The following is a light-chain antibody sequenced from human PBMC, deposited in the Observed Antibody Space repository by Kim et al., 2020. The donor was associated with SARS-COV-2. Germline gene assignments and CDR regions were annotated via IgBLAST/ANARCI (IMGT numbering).Light chain of an antibody. J-gene: IGLJ3*02. CDR3: QTWGAGIRV. V-gene: IGLV4-69*01. Sequence: ASVKLTCTLGQEYSTAAIAWHRRQPGKGHRFLMKLNSEGSNRKGDGIPDRFSGSSSGAERYLSISSLQSDDEGDYYCQTWGAGIRVFGGGTKLTVL. CDR2: LNSEGSN. CDR1: QEYSTAA.